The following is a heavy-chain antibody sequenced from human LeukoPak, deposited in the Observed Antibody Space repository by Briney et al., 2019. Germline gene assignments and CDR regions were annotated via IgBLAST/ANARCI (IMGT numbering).Heavy chain of an antibody. V-gene: IGHV3-30*02. D-gene: IGHD6-6*01. CDR3: AKVVRGRGAARLHATNYYYYYMDV. CDR1: GFTFSNYG. CDR2: IRYDGSNK. J-gene: IGHJ6*03. Sequence: PGGSLRLSCAASGFTFSNYGMHWVRQAPGKGLEWVAFIRYDGSNKNYADSVKGRFTISRDNSKNTLYLQMNSLRAEDTAVYYCAKVVRGRGAARLHATNYYYYYMDVWGKGTTVTVSS.